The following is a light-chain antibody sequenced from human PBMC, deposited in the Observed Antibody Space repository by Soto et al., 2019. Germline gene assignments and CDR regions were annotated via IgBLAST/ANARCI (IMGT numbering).Light chain of an antibody. CDR3: QQVKSYTLT. CDR1: QDINSF. Sequence: DIQLTQSPSFLSASVGDRVTITCRASQDINSFLNWYQQRPGKAPQLLIFLASTLQSGVPSRFSGSRSGTEFTLTISSPQPEDYATYYCQQVKSYTLTLGQGTKVDIK. CDR2: LAS. V-gene: IGKV1-9*01. J-gene: IGKJ1*01.